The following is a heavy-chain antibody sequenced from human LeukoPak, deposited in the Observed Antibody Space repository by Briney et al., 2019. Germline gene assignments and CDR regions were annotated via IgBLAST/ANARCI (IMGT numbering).Heavy chain of an antibody. J-gene: IGHJ6*04. CDR2: INQHENEK. V-gene: IGHV3-7*01. Sequence: SGGSLRLSCAASGFTFSNYWMNWVRQTPGKGLEWVANINQHENEKYYVDSVKGRFTIYRDNAKNSLYLQMNSLRAEDTAVYYCAELGITMIGGVWGKGTTVTISS. D-gene: IGHD3-10*02. CDR3: AELGITMIGGV. CDR1: GFTFSNYW.